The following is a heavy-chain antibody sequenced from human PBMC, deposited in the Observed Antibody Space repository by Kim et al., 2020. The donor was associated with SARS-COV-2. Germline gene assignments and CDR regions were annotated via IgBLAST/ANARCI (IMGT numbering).Heavy chain of an antibody. D-gene: IGHD5-12*01. Sequence: GGSLRLSCAASGFTFSSYGMHWVRQAPSKGLEWVAVISYDGSNKYYADSVKGRFTISRDNSKNTLYLQMNSLRAEDTAVYYCAKDGRLSMDVWGQGTTVTVSS. J-gene: IGHJ6*02. CDR2: ISYDGSNK. V-gene: IGHV3-30*18. CDR1: GFTFSSYG. CDR3: AKDGRLSMDV.